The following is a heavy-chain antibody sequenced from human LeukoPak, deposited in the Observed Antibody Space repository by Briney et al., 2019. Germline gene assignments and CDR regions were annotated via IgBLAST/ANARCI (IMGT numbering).Heavy chain of an antibody. CDR1: GGSISSYY. CDR3: ARDPDFWSGYYNFDY. Sequence: SETLSLTCTVSGGSISSYYWSWIRQPPGKGLEWIGYIYYSGSTNYNPSLKSRVTISVDTSKNQFSLKLRSMTAADTAVYYCARDPDFWSGYYNFDYWGQGTLVTVSS. J-gene: IGHJ4*02. D-gene: IGHD3-3*01. V-gene: IGHV4-59*12. CDR2: IYYSGST.